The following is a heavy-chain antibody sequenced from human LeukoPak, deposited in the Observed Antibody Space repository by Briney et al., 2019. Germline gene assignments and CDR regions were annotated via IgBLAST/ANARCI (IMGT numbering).Heavy chain of an antibody. J-gene: IGHJ4*02. CDR2: IKQDGSEK. D-gene: IGHD2-2*01. V-gene: IGHV3-7*01. CDR3: ARDLIVVVPAAFDY. Sequence: GGSLRLSCAASEFTFSSYWMSWVRQAPGKGLEGVPNIKQDGSEKYYVDSVKGRFTISRDNAKNSLYLQMNSLRAEDTAVYYCARDLIVVVPAAFDYWGQGTLVTVSS. CDR1: EFTFSSYW.